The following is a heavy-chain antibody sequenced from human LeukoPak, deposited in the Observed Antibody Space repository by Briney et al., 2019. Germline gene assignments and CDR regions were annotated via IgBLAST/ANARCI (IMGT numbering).Heavy chain of an antibody. CDR3: TRDRRVAYCGGDCYLGFDY. D-gene: IGHD2-21*02. J-gene: IGHJ4*01. Sequence: GGSLRLSCTTSGFTFGDYAMSWFRQAPGKGLEWVGFIRSKAYGGTTEYAASVRGRFTISRDDSKSIAYLQMNSLKTEDTAVYYCTRDRRVAYCGGDCYLGFDYWGRGTLVTVSS. CDR2: IRSKAYGGTT. V-gene: IGHV3-49*03. CDR1: GFTFGDYA.